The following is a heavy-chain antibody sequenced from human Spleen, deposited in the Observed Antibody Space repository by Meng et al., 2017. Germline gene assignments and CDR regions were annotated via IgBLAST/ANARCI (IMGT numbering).Heavy chain of an antibody. CDR3: AAVGPDGSNDDFDI. J-gene: IGHJ3*02. CDR2: ISAYSGKT. Sequence: ASVKVSCKASGYTFSNYGISWVRQAPGQGLEWMGWISAYSGKTNYAQKVQGRVTITRDMSTSTAYMELSSLRSEDTAVYYCAAVGPDGSNDDFDIWGQGTKVTVSS. V-gene: IGHV1-18*01. D-gene: IGHD5-24*01. CDR1: GYTFSNYG.